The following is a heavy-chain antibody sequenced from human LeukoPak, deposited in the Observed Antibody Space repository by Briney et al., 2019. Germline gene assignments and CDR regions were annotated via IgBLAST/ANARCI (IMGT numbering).Heavy chain of an antibody. V-gene: IGHV4-39*07. J-gene: IGHJ6*03. Sequence: SETLSLTCTVSGGSISTSNGYYWGWIRQPPGKGLEWIGSISYSGSTYYNPSLKSRVSVSVDTSKNQFSLKLSSVTAADTAVYYCAVSTGYSSSWDYFPYYYYMDAWGKGTTVTISS. CDR1: GGSISTSNGYY. CDR2: ISYSGST. D-gene: IGHD6-13*01. CDR3: AVSTGYSSSWDYFPYYYYMDA.